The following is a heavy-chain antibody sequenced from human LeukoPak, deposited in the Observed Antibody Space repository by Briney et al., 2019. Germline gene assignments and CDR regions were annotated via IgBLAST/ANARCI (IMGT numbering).Heavy chain of an antibody. CDR3: AELGITMIGGV. D-gene: IGHD3-10*02. Sequence: AGGSLRLSCAASGFTFSSYEMNWVRQAPGKGLEWVSSSGSTIYYADSVKGRFTISRDNAKNSPYLQMNSLRAEDTAVYYCAELGITMIGGVWGKGTTVTISS. CDR2: SSGSTI. CDR1: GFTFSSYE. V-gene: IGHV3-48*03. J-gene: IGHJ6*04.